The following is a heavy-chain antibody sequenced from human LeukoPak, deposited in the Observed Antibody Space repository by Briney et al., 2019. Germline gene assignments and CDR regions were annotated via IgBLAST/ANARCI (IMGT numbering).Heavy chain of an antibody. CDR2: ISSSSSYT. CDR3: ARDRCSSTSCYAHHFDY. Sequence: GGSLRLSCAAYGFTFSNYAMSWVRQAPGKGLEWVSYISSSSSYTNYADSVKGRFTISRDNAKNSLYLQMNSLRAEDTAVYYCARDRCSSTSCYAHHFDYWGQGTLVTVSS. CDR1: GFTFSNYA. V-gene: IGHV3-11*06. J-gene: IGHJ4*02. D-gene: IGHD2-2*01.